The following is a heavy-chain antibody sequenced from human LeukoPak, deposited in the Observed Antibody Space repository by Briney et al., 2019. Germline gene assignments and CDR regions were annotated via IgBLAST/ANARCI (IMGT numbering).Heavy chain of an antibody. Sequence: GASVKVSFKASGGTFSSYAISWVRQAPGQGLEWMGGIIPIFGTANYAQKFQGRVTITTDESTSTAYMELSSLRSEDTAVYYCARESRHITIFGVVNNWFDPWGQGTLVTVSS. V-gene: IGHV1-69*05. CDR3: ARESRHITIFGVVNNWFDP. D-gene: IGHD3-3*01. CDR1: GGTFSSYA. J-gene: IGHJ5*02. CDR2: IIPIFGTA.